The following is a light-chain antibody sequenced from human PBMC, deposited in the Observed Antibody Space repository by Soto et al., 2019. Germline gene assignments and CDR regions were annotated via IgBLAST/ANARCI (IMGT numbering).Light chain of an antibody. CDR3: CSYTVGDTVV. CDR2: EVT. CDR1: SNDVGGYNH. J-gene: IGLJ3*02. Sequence: QSALTQPASVSGSPGQSITISCSGTSNDVGGYNHVSWYQQHPGKAPKLLLYEVTVRPSGVSNRFSGSKSGNTASLTISGLQAEDEAVYYCCSYTVGDTVVFGGGTKVTVL. V-gene: IGLV2-14*01.